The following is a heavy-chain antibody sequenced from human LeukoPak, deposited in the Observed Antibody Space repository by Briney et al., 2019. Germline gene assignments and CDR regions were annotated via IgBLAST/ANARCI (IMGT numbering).Heavy chain of an antibody. CDR3: ARGVNAGVDY. D-gene: IGHD2-2*01. Sequence: ASVKVSCKASGYTFTGYHMHWVRQAPGQGLEWMGRINPNSGDTNYAQKFQGRVTMTRDTSITTAYMELSSLTSEDTAVYYCARGVNAGVDYWGQGTLVTVSS. CDR2: INPNSGDT. V-gene: IGHV1-2*06. J-gene: IGHJ4*02. CDR1: GYTFTGYH.